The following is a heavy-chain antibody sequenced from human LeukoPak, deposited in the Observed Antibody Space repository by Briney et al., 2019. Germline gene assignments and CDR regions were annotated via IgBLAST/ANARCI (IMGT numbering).Heavy chain of an antibody. V-gene: IGHV1-24*01. J-gene: IGHJ4*02. CDR3: ASWAHYYYDSSGYLN. D-gene: IGHD3-22*01. CDR2: FDPEDGET. CDR1: GYTLTELS. Sequence: VASVKVSCKVSGYTLTELSMHWVRQAPGKGLEWMGGFDPEDGETIYAQKFQGRVTMTTDTSTSTAYMELRSLRSDDTAVYYCASWAHYYYDSSGYLNWGQGTLVTVSS.